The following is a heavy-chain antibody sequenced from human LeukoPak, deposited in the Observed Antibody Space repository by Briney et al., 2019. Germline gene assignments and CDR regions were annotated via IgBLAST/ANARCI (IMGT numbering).Heavy chain of an antibody. CDR1: GFTFSSYG. Sequence: GGSLRLSCAASGFTFSSYGMHWVRQAPGKGLEWVAFIRYDGSNKYYADSVKGRFTISRDNSKNTLYLQMNSLRGEDTAVYYCAGYSGMFEYYMDVWGKGTTVTISS. D-gene: IGHD5-12*01. J-gene: IGHJ6*03. V-gene: IGHV3-30*02. CDR2: IRYDGSNK. CDR3: AGYSGMFEYYMDV.